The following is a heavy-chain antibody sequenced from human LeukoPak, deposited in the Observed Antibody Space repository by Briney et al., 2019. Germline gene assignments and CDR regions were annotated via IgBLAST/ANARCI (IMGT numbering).Heavy chain of an antibody. CDR2: MNPNSGNT. CDR3: ARLKGYGSGGPDEAF. D-gene: IGHD3-10*01. V-gene: IGHV1-8*01. Sequence: GASVKVSCKASGYSFTSHDINWVRQAPGQGFEWMGWMNPNSGNTGYAEKFQGRVTMTRSTSISTAFMELTRLRSDDTAVYYRARLKGYGSGGPDEAFRGQGTPV. CDR1: GYSFTSHD. J-gene: IGHJ6*01.